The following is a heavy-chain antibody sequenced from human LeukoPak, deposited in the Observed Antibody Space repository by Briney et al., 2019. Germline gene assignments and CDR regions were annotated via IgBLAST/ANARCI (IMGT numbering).Heavy chain of an antibody. CDR1: GGSISSGSYY. D-gene: IGHD3-22*01. CDR3: AREGGESYYDSSGYHIDY. Sequence: SQTLSLTCTVSGGSISSGSYYWSWIRQPAGKGLEWIGRIYTSGSTNYNPSLKSRVTISVDTSKNQFSLKLSSVTAADTAVYYCAREGGESYYDSSGYHIDYWGQGTLVTVSS. V-gene: IGHV4-61*02. CDR2: IYTSGST. J-gene: IGHJ4*02.